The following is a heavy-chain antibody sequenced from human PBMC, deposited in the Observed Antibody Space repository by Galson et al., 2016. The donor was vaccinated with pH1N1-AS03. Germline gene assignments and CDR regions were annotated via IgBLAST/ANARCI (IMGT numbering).Heavy chain of an antibody. Sequence: SVKVSCKAFGGTFSTYGISWVRQATGQGLEWMGGIITIFGTTNYAQKFQGRVTITADESTSTAYLDLSSLRSEDTAVYYCAREGVLSDRAFNYYGMDVWGQGTTVSVSS. CDR3: AREGVLSDRAFNYYGMDV. CDR1: GGTFSTYG. V-gene: IGHV1-69*13. CDR2: IITIFGTT. D-gene: IGHD3-16*01. J-gene: IGHJ6*02.